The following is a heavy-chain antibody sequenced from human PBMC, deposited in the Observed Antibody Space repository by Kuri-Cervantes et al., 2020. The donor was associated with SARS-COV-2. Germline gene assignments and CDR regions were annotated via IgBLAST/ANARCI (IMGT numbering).Heavy chain of an antibody. CDR2: ISSSGSTI. CDR3: ARARSRDGYNVFEY. D-gene: IGHD5-24*01. J-gene: IGHJ4*02. Sequence: GGSLRPACAASGFTFSSYEMNWVRQAPGEGLEWVSYISSSGSTIYYADSVEGRFSIARDNAKKSLYQQMNSLRAEDTAVYYCARARSRDGYNVFEYWGQGTLVTVSS. V-gene: IGHV3-48*03. CDR1: GFTFSSYE.